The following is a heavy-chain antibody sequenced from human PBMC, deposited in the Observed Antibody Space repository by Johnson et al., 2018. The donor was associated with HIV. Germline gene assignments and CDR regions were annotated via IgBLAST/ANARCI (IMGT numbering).Heavy chain of an antibody. D-gene: IGHD6-13*01. V-gene: IGHV3-30*04. Sequence: VQLVESGGGVVQPGRSLRLSCAASGFTFSSYAMHWVRQAPAKGLEWVAVISYDGYNNYYADSVKGRFTISRDNSKNSLYLQMNSLRAEDTAVYYCASSRSSWSRVDVFDIWGQGTMVTVSS. CDR2: ISYDGYNN. J-gene: IGHJ3*02. CDR1: GFTFSSYA. CDR3: ASSRSSWSRVDVFDI.